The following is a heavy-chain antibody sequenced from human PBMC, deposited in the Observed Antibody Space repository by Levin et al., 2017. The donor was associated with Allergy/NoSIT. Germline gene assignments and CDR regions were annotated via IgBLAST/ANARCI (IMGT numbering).Heavy chain of an antibody. D-gene: IGHD6-19*01. Sequence: GESLKISCAASGFTFNNYAMSWVRQAPGKGLEWVSAIINSGVGTYYAESVKGRFTISRDNSKNTMYLQMNSLRAEDTAVYFCAKDAIRGSDQPYYFDYWGQGTLVTASS. CDR2: IINSGVGT. J-gene: IGHJ4*02. CDR3: AKDAIRGSDQPYYFDY. V-gene: IGHV3-23*01. CDR1: GFTFNNYA.